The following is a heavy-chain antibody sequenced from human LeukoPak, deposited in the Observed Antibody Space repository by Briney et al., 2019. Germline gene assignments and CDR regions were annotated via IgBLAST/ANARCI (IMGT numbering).Heavy chain of an antibody. CDR2: INPSGST. J-gene: IGHJ4*02. V-gene: IGHV4-34*01. CDR3: ATRDY. CDR1: GGSFSTYY. Sequence: PSETLSLTCTVYGGSFSTYYWSWIRQPPGKGLQWIGEINPSGSTNYNPSLKSRVTISVDTSKNYFSLNLSSVTAADTALYYCATRDYCGQGTLVTVSS.